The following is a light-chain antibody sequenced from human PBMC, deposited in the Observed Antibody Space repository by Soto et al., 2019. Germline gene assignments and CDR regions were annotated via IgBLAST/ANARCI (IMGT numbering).Light chain of an antibody. Sequence: PGERVTLSCRASQSVSSNYLTWSQHRPGQAPRLLFYGASTRATGIPARFSGSGSGTDFTLTISSLPPEDSALYYCQHYGHPRWTFGPGTKVDIK. CDR2: GAS. J-gene: IGKJ1*01. CDR3: QHYGHPRWT. CDR1: QSVSSNY. V-gene: IGKV3D-7*01.